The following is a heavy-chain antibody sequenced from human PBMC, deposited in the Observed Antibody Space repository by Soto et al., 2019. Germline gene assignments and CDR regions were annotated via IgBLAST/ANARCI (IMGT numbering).Heavy chain of an antibody. CDR3: VRPLPSGRNYGLDV. CDR2: IYDNGTT. V-gene: IGHV3-53*01. J-gene: IGHJ6*02. D-gene: IGHD3-10*01. Sequence: GGSLRLSCAASGLTVSNAYMAWVRQAPGMGLEWVSVIYDNGTTYYADSVKGRFTISRDTSTNTLSLQMDSLRAEDTAVYYCVRPLPSGRNYGLDVWGQGTKVTVS. CDR1: GLTVSNAY.